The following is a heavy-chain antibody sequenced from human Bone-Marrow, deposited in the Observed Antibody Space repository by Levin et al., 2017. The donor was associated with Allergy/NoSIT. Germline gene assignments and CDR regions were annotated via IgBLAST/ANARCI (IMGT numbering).Heavy chain of an antibody. J-gene: IGHJ2*01. CDR3: ARYGGGESGYDYWYFDL. CDR1: GGSFTAYY. Sequence: SETLSLTCAVYGGSFTAYYWTWIRQPPGKGLEWIGEINHTGSTNYSPSLNSRVTISVDTSKNQFSLKLSSVTAADTALYICARYGGGESGYDYWYFDLWGRATPVTVSS. CDR2: INHTGST. V-gene: IGHV4-34*01. D-gene: IGHD5-12*01.